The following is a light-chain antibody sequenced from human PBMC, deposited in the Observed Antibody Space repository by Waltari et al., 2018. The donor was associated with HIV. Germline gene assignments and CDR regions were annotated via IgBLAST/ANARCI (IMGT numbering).Light chain of an antibody. CDR3: ASWDDGLRGHV. CDR1: SSDVGGYNY. J-gene: IGLJ1*01. V-gene: IGLV2-11*01. Sequence: QSALTQPRSVSGSPGQSVTISCTGTSSDVGGYNYVSWYQQHPGKAPKRMIYDVSKRPSGVPDGFSGSKSGNAASLTISGLQAEDEADYYCASWDDGLRGHVFGSGTSVSV. CDR2: DVS.